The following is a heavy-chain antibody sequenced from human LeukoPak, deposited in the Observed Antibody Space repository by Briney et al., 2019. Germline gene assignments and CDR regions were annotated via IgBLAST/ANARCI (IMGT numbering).Heavy chain of an antibody. CDR2: INPNSGGT. CDR3: ARSLSLQLVRVIVY. CDR1: GYTFTGYY. J-gene: IGHJ4*02. Sequence: ASVKVSCKASGYTFTGYYMHWVRQAPGQGLEWMGWINPNSGGTNYAQKFQGRVTMTRDTSISTAYMELSRLRSDDTAVHYCARSLSLQLVRVIVYWGQGTLVTVSS. V-gene: IGHV1-2*02. D-gene: IGHD6-13*01.